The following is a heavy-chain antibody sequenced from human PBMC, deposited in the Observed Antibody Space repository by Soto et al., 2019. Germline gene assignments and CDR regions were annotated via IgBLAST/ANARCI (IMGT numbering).Heavy chain of an antibody. J-gene: IGHJ6*02. CDR1: GYTFTSYY. CDR3: AREFVAAAGTPHYYYGMDV. Sequence: ASVKVSCKASGYTFTSYYMHWVRQAPGQGLEWMGIINPSGGSTSYAQKFQGRVTMTRDTSMSTVYMELSSLRSEDTAVYYCAREFVAAAGTPHYYYGMDVWGQGTTVTVSS. CDR2: INPSGGST. V-gene: IGHV1-46*01. D-gene: IGHD6-13*01.